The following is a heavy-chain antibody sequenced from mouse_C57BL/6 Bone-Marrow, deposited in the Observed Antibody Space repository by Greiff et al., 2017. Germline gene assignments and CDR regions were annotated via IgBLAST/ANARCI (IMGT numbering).Heavy chain of an antibody. J-gene: IGHJ4*01. CDR1: GYTFTNYW. CDR3: ARKRSTTVVPWMDY. V-gene: IGHV1-63*01. CDR2: IYPGGGYT. Sequence: VQLQQSGAELVRPGTSVKMSCKASGYTFTNYWIGWAKQRPGHGLEWIGDIYPGGGYTNYNEKFKGKATLTADKSSSTAYMQFSSLTSEDSAIYYCARKRSTTVVPWMDYWCQGTSVTVSS. D-gene: IGHD1-1*01.